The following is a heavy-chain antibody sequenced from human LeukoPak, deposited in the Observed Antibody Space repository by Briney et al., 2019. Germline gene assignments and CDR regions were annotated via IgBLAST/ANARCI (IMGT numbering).Heavy chain of an antibody. J-gene: IGHJ4*02. CDR3: ARRGPAGHDY. D-gene: IGHD6-19*01. V-gene: IGHV1-69*04. CDR2: IIPILGIA. Sequence: ASVKVSCKASGGTFSSYANSWVRQAPGQGLEWMGRIIPILGIANYAQKFQGRVTITADRSTSTAYMELSSLRSEDTAVYYCARRGPAGHDYWGQGTLVTVSS. CDR1: GGTFSSYA.